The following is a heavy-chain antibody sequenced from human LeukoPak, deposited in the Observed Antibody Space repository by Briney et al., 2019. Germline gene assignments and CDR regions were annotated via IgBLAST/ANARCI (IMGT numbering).Heavy chain of an antibody. D-gene: IGHD3-22*01. V-gene: IGHV1-3*01. J-gene: IGHJ4*02. CDR1: GYTFTDHT. Sequence: GASVKVSCKASGYTFTDHTMHWLRQAPGQRLDWMGWINGGSGNTKYSPEFQGRVTITRDTSAGTAYMELSSLRSEDTAVYYCANPRYDSSGYYYVDWGQGTLVTVSS. CDR2: INGGSGNT. CDR3: ANPRYDSSGYYYVD.